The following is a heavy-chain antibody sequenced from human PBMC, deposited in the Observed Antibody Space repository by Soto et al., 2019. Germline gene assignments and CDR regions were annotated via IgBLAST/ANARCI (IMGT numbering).Heavy chain of an antibody. CDR1: GYTLNELS. D-gene: IGHD6-19*01. V-gene: IGHV1-24*01. CDR2: FDPEDGET. Sequence: GASVKVSCKVSGYTLNELSMHWVRQAPGKGLEWMGGFDPEDGETIYAQKFQGRVTMTEDTSTDTAYMELSSLRSEDTAVYYCATCIAVAGTNVFDYWGQGTLVTVSS. J-gene: IGHJ4*02. CDR3: ATCIAVAGTNVFDY.